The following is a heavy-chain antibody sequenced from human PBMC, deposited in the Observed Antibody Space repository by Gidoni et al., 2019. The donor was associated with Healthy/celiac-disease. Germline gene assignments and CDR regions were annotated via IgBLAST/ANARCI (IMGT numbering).Heavy chain of an antibody. CDR2: ISYDGSNK. CDR3: AREASLLGGGFDY. V-gene: IGHV3-30*01. CDR1: GFSFLSYA. D-gene: IGHD1-26*01. Sequence: QVQLVESGGGVFQPGRSLRLFCAASGFSFLSYAMHWVRQAPGKGVEWVAVISYDGSNKYYADSVKGRFTISRDNSKNTLYLQMNSLRAEDTAVYYCAREASLLGGGFDYWGQGTLVTVSS. J-gene: IGHJ4*02.